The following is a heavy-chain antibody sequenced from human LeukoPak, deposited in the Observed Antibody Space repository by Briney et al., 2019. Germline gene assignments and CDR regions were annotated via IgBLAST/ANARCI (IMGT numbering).Heavy chain of an antibody. CDR1: GGSFSGYY. CDR3: ARGRDSYYYDSSGYYLLY. CDR2: INHSGST. D-gene: IGHD3-22*01. J-gene: IGHJ4*02. Sequence: PSETLSLTCAVYGGSFSGYYWSWIRQPPGKGLEWIGEINHSGSTNYNPSLKSRVTISVETSKNQFSLQLSSVTDADTAVYYCARGRDSYYYDSSGYYLLYWGQGTLVTVSS. V-gene: IGHV4-34*01.